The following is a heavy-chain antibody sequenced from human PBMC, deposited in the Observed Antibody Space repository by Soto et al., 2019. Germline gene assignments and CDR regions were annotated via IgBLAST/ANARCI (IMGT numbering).Heavy chain of an antibody. Sequence: QVHLVQSGAEVKKPGASVQVSCKASGYTFTDYVISWVRQAPGQGLEWMGCFNGNNGNTYCAQKFQGRVTMTTDTSTNPAYMELRSLTCDDTAVYYCAREWCTTTNCYGVDYWGQVTLVTVSS. J-gene: IGHJ4*02. CDR2: FNGNNGNT. D-gene: IGHD2-2*01. CDR1: GYTFTDYV. CDR3: AREWCTTTNCYGVDY. V-gene: IGHV1-18*01.